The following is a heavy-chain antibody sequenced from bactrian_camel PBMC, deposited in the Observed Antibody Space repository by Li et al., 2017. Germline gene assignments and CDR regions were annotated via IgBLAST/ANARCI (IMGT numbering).Heavy chain of an antibody. CDR1: GFTFSDYG. CDR2: INSGGGTT. D-gene: IGHD1*01. Sequence: VQLVESGGGLVQPGGSLRLSCPGSGFTFSDYGISWVRQAPGKGLEWVSAINSGGGTTYYADSMKGRFTISRDNAKNTVYLQLNSLKTEDTAVYYCAAEGGVIVAAGYDYWGQGTQVTVS. CDR3: AAEGGVIVAAGYDY. J-gene: IGHJ4*01. V-gene: IGHV3S40*01.